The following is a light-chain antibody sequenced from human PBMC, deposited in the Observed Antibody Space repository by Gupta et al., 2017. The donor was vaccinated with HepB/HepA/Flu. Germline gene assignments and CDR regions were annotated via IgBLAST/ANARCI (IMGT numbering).Light chain of an antibody. CDR2: LVS. V-gene: IGKV2-28*01. Sequence: IVMTRSPLSLPVTPGEPASISCRSSQSLLQTNGYTYLESYLQKLGQSPQLLIYLVSNRASGVPDRFSGPRSGTDFTLKIIRMEAADVGVYYCMQDVQTPRTFGEATKVQLQ. J-gene: IGKJ1*01. CDR1: QSLLQTNGYTY. CDR3: MQDVQTPRT.